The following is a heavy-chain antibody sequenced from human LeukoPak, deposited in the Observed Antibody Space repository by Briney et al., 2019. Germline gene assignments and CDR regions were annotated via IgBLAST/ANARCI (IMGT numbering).Heavy chain of an antibody. CDR3: VRDPDALDF. Sequence: GGSLRLSCAASGFTFSSYEMNWVRQAPGKGLEWIAYISRTTTSPTHYADSVWGRFTISRDNAKSSLYLQMNSLRVEDTAVYFCVRDPDALDFWGQGTLVTVSS. CDR1: GFTFSSYE. J-gene: IGHJ4*02. D-gene: IGHD2-8*01. CDR2: ISRTTTSPT. V-gene: IGHV3-48*03.